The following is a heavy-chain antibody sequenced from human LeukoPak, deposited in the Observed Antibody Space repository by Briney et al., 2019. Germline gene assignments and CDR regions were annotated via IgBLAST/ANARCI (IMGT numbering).Heavy chain of an antibody. CDR2: VTHSGST. CDR3: ARGLRRVTTTPFDY. D-gene: IGHD4-17*01. Sequence: SETLSLTCTVSGGSISSYYWSWIRQPPGKGLEWIGEVTHSGSTNSNPSLESRVTISVDTSKNQFSLKLTSVTAADTAVYYCARGLRRVTTTPFDYWGQGTLVTVSS. CDR1: GGSISSYY. J-gene: IGHJ4*02. V-gene: IGHV4-34*01.